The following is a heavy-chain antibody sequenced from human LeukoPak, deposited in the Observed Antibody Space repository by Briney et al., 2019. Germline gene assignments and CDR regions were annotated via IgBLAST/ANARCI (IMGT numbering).Heavy chain of an antibody. D-gene: IGHD2/OR15-2a*01. Sequence: GGSLRLSCAASGFTVSSKYMSWVRQAQGKGLEWVSVIYSGGATYYADSVKGRFTISRHNSKNTLYLQMNSLRPEDTAVYYCASMGPTGYFYGLDVWGQGTTVTVSS. CDR1: GFTVSSKY. V-gene: IGHV3-53*04. J-gene: IGHJ6*02. CDR3: ASMGPTGYFYGLDV. CDR2: IYSGGAT.